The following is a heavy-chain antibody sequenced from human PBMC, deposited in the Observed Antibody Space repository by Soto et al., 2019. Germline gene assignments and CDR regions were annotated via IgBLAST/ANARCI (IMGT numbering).Heavy chain of an antibody. CDR1: GFTFTNYY. Sequence: EVQLVESGGGLVQPGESLRLSCAASGFTFTNYYIHWVRQAPGKGLVWVSRIDGGGSRSNYADPVKGRLTISRDSANNTVYLQMNSLRGEDTAVYDCAVQSAYGGYFEYCGQGTLVPVSS. CDR3: AVQSAYGGYFEY. J-gene: IGHJ4*02. D-gene: IGHD4-17*01. CDR2: IDGGGSRS. V-gene: IGHV3-74*01.